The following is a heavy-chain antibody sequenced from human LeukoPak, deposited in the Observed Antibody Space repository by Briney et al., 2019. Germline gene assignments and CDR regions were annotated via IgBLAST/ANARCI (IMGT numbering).Heavy chain of an antibody. CDR3: ARDRFGGYGAFDI. D-gene: IGHD3-22*01. CDR2: IYYSGST. V-gene: IGHV4-59*01. Sequence: SETLSLTCTVSGGSISSYYWSWIRQPPGKGLEWLGYIYYSGSTNYNPSLKCRVTISVDTSKNQFSLKLSSVTAADTAVYYCARDRFGGYGAFDIWGQGTMVTVSS. CDR1: GGSISSYY. J-gene: IGHJ3*02.